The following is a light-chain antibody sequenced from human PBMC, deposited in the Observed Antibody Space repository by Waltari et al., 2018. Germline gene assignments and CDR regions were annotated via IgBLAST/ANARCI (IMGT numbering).Light chain of an antibody. CDR1: STDVGAYNS. V-gene: IGLV2-14*03. J-gene: IGLJ1*01. Sequence: QSALTQPASVSGSPGQSITFSCSGTSTDVGAYNSVSWYQQHPGKAPKLIIYDVSNRRSGISTRFSGAKSCNTASPTISGRQADDDADYYYCSFPCANAPYLFGAATKVTVL. CDR3: CSFPCANAPYL. CDR2: DVS.